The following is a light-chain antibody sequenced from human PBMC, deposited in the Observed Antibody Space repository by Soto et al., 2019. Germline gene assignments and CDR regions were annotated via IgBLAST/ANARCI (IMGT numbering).Light chain of an antibody. V-gene: IGLV2-11*01. CDR2: DVS. J-gene: IGLJ1*01. CDR3: CSYAGSYTFYV. CDR1: SSDVGGYNY. Sequence: QSVLTQPRSVSGSPGQSVTISCTGTSSDVGGYNYVSWYQQHPGKAPKVMIYDVSKRPSGVPDRFSGSKSGNTASLTISGLQAEDEAEYYCCSYAGSYTFYVFGTGTKLTVL.